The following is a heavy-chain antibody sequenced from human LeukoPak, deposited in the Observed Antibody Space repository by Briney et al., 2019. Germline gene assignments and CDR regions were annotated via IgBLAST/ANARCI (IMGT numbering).Heavy chain of an antibody. Sequence: ASVKVSCKASGYTFTSYGISWVRQAPGQGLEWMGIINPSRGSTTYAQKFQGRVTMTGDMSTSTVYMELISLRSDDTAVYYCARVHHDFRSGHYPYYFDYWGQGTLVTVSS. CDR3: ARVHHDFRSGHYPYYFDY. D-gene: IGHD3-3*01. V-gene: IGHV1-46*01. J-gene: IGHJ4*02. CDR1: GYTFTSYG. CDR2: INPSRGST.